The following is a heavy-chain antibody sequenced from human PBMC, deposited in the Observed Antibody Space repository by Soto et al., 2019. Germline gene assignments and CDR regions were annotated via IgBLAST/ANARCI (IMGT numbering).Heavy chain of an antibody. CDR3: ARAPVGMDSINFFDH. CDR2: IYNGGRT. D-gene: IGHD2-8*01. CDR1: GDSISSDGYR. Sequence: ASETLSLTCTVSGDSISSDGYRWSWIRQSPGKGLEWIGYIYNGGRTFYRPSLESRINMSLDATKNSYSLRLTSVTAADTAVYYCARAPVGMDSINFFDHWGQGILVTAPQ. J-gene: IGHJ4*02. V-gene: IGHV4-30-4*01.